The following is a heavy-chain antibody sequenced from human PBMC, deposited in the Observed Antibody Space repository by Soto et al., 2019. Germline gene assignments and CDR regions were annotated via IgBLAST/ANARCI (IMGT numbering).Heavy chain of an antibody. CDR2: ISFDGSNK. CDR3: AKGYSSASQYYYYAMDV. J-gene: IGHJ6*02. V-gene: IGHV3-30*18. CDR1: GFTFSDYG. Sequence: GALRLSCAASGFTFSDYGMHWVRQAPGKGLEWVAVISFDGSNKYHADSVKGRFTISRDNSKNTLYLQMSSLRIEDTGVYYCAKGYSSASQYYYYAMDVWGQGTTVTVSS. D-gene: IGHD6-6*01.